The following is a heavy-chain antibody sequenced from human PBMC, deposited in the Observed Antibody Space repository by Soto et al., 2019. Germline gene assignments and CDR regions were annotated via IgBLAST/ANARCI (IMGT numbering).Heavy chain of an antibody. CDR2: ISAYSGNT. V-gene: IGHV1-18*01. CDR1: GYIFTNYG. D-gene: IGHD6-19*01. CDR3: AREAVSGRTGFDY. Sequence: ASVKVSCKASGYIFTNYGISWVRQAPGQGLEWMGWISAYSGNTNYAQKLQGRVTMTTDTSTSTAYMELRSLRSDDTAVYYCAREAVSGRTGFDYWGQGTLVTVSS. J-gene: IGHJ4*02.